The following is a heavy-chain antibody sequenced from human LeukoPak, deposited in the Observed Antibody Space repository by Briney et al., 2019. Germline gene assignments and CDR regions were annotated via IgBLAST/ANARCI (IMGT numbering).Heavy chain of an antibody. D-gene: IGHD3-10*01. CDR2: ISSSSSTI. CDR1: GFSVSNNY. CDR3: ARARYYYGSGSFDFDY. J-gene: IGHJ4*02. V-gene: IGHV3-48*01. Sequence: PGGSLRLSCAASGFSVSNNYMNWVRQAPGKGLEWASYISSSSSTIYYADSVKGRFTISRDNSKDTLYLQMNSLRAEDTAVYYCARARYYYGSGSFDFDYWGQGTLVTVSS.